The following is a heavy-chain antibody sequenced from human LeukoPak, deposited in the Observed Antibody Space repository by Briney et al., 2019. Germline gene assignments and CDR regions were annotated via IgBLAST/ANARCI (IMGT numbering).Heavy chain of an antibody. Sequence: PGGALRLSCAASGFTFSSYAMSGVRQAPGKGVEGVSAISGSGGSTYYADSVKGRFTISRDNSKNTLYLQMNSLRAEDTAVYYCAKDPRYIAVAGYFDYWGQGTLVTVSS. CDR2: ISGSGGST. CDR3: AKDPRYIAVAGYFDY. D-gene: IGHD6-19*01. J-gene: IGHJ4*02. CDR1: GFTFSSYA. V-gene: IGHV3-23*01.